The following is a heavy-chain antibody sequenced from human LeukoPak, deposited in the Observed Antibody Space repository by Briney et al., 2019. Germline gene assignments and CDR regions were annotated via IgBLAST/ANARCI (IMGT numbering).Heavy chain of an antibody. J-gene: IGHJ4*02. CDR1: GFSLSTRGVG. V-gene: IGHV2-5*02. CDR3: ARDSSGYLGFDY. CDR2: IYWDDDK. D-gene: IGHD3-22*01. Sequence: ESGPTLVKPTQTLTLTCTFSGFSLSTRGVGVAWIRQPPGKALEWLALIYWDDDKRYSPSVKSRLTITKDTSKNQVVLIMTNMDPVDTATYYCARDSSGYLGFDYWGQGTLVTVSS.